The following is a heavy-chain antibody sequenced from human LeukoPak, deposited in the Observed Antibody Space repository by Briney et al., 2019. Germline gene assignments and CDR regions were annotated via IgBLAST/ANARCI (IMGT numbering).Heavy chain of an antibody. CDR2: INPNSGGT. D-gene: IGHD3-22*01. CDR1: GYTFTGYY. CDR3: ARDRQYYDSSGYYYEYYFDY. Sequence: ASVKVSCKASGYTFTGYYMHWVRQAPGQGLEWMGCINPNSGGTNYAQKFQGRVTMTRDTSISTAYMELSRLRSDDTAVYYCARDRQYYDSSGYYYEYYFDYWGQGTLVTISS. V-gene: IGHV1-2*02. J-gene: IGHJ4*02.